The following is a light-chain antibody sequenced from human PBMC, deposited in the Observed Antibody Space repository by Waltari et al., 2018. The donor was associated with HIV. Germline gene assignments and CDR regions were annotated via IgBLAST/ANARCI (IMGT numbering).Light chain of an antibody. CDR3: QQYDSYPLT. J-gene: IGKJ4*01. V-gene: IGKV1-5*03. CDR2: KAS. CDR1: QSISSW. Sequence: DFQMTQSPATLSASVGERVTITCRASQSISSWLAWYKQKPGKAPKVLIYKASSLGSGVPSRFSGSGSGTEFTLTISSLQPADFATYYCQQYDSYPLTFGGGTKVEIK.